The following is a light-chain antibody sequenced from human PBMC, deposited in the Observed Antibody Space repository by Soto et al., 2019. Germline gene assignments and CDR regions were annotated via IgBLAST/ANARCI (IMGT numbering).Light chain of an antibody. Sequence: QSVLTQPLSVSGAPGQRITISCTGNNSNIGAGYDVHWYQQLPGTAPKVVIYGNINRPSGVPDRFSGSKSGTSAFLAITGLQAEDEGDYYCQSYDSSLSGLFGGGTKVTVL. CDR2: GNI. V-gene: IGLV1-40*01. CDR3: QSYDSSLSGL. J-gene: IGLJ3*02. CDR1: NSNIGAGYD.